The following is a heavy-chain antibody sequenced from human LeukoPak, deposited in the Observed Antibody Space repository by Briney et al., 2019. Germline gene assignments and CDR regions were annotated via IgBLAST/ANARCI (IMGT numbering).Heavy chain of an antibody. Sequence: GSLRLSCSASGFTFSSYAMHWVRQAPGKGLEYVSAISSNGGSTYYADSVKGRLTISRDNSKNTLYLQMNSLRAEDTAIYYCAREGPRGNSQFDYWGQGTLVTVSS. CDR2: ISSNGGST. CDR1: GFTFSSYA. CDR3: AREGPRGNSQFDY. V-gene: IGHV3-64*04. D-gene: IGHD2/OR15-2a*01. J-gene: IGHJ4*02.